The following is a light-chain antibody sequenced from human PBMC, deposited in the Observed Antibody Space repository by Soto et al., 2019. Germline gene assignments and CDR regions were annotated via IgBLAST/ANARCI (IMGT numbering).Light chain of an antibody. CDR2: DAS. J-gene: IGKJ2*01. CDR1: QPINTY. V-gene: IGKV3-11*01. CDR3: HHRSNWPPEDT. Sequence: EIVLTQSPGTLSLSPGERATLSCRASQPINTYLGWYRQKSGQSPRLLIYDASNRAADIPARFSASGFGTDFTLTISSLKPEDFGTYYCHHRSNWPPEDTFGQGTKLEI.